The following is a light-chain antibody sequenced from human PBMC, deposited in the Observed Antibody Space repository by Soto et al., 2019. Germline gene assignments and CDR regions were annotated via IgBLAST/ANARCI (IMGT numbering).Light chain of an antibody. CDR1: QSISSW. CDR2: DAS. CDR3: QQYNSYPWT. Sequence: DIQMTQSPSTLSASVGDRVTITCRASQSISSWLAWYHQKPGTAPNLLIYDASTLHSGVPRRFSASGSATEFTLTITSLQPDDFATYYCQQYNSYPWTFGQGTTLEI. V-gene: IGKV1-5*01. J-gene: IGKJ1*01.